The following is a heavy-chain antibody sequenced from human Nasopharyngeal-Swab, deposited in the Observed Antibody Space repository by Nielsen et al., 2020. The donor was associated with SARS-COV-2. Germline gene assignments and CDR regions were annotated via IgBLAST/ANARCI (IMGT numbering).Heavy chain of an antibody. D-gene: IGHD5-12*01. Sequence: SETLSLTCTASSGSISGYSWSWIRQPPGKGLEWIGYISYSGSTNYNPSLKSRVTLSIDTSKNQFSLKLSSMTAADTAVYYCARISNSGYDPFDYWGQGTLVTVSS. CDR2: ISYSGST. V-gene: IGHV4-59*01. J-gene: IGHJ4*02. CDR3: ARISNSGYDPFDY. CDR1: SGSISGYS.